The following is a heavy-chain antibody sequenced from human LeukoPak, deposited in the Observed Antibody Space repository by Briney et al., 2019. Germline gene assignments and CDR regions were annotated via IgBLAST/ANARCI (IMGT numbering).Heavy chain of an antibody. Sequence: SQTLSLTCTVSGGSISSGGYYWSWIRQPPGKGLEWIGYIYHSGSTYYNPSLKSRVTISVDRSKNQFSLKLSSVTAADTAVYYCARDSGSYFDWGQGTLVTVSS. J-gene: IGHJ4*02. V-gene: IGHV4-30-2*01. CDR2: IYHSGST. D-gene: IGHD1-26*01. CDR1: GGSISSGGYY. CDR3: ARDSGSYFD.